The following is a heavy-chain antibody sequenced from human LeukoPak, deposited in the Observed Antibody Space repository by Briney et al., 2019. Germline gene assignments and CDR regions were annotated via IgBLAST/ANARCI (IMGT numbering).Heavy chain of an antibody. D-gene: IGHD6-19*01. CDR2: IYYSGST. V-gene: IGHV4-59*01. Sequence: PSETLSLTCTVPGGSISSYHWSSIRQPPGKGLEWIGYIYYSGSTNYNPSLKSRVTISVDTSKNQFSLKLSSVTAADTAVYYCARMQWLVGNFDYWGQGTLVTVSS. J-gene: IGHJ4*02. CDR1: GGSISSYH. CDR3: ARMQWLVGNFDY.